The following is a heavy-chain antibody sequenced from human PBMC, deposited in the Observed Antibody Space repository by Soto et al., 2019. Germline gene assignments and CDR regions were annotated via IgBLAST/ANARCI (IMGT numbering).Heavy chain of an antibody. D-gene: IGHD3-10*01. CDR3: AKDPDGSGPYFDY. J-gene: IGHJ4*02. Sequence: EVQLLESGGGLVQPGGSLRLSCAASGFTFSSYAMNWVRQAPGKGLEWVSGISGSGGTTYYADSVKGRFTISRDNSKNTLYLQMNSLRDEDTAVYYCAKDPDGSGPYFDYWGQGTLVTVSS. CDR2: ISGSGGTT. V-gene: IGHV3-23*01. CDR1: GFTFSSYA.